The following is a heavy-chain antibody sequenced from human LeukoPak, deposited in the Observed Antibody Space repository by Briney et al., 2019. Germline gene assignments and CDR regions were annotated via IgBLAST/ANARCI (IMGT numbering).Heavy chain of an antibody. CDR3: ARGGRRDGYNFFAFDY. D-gene: IGHD5-24*01. CDR2: IIPIFGTA. J-gene: IGHJ4*02. CDR1: GGTFSSYA. V-gene: IGHV1-69*05. Sequence: GASVKGSCEASGGTFSSYAISWGRQAPGQGLEWMGGIIPIFGTANSAQKFPGRVTITTDESTSTAYMELSSLRSEDTAVYYCARGGRRDGYNFFAFDYWGQGTLVTVSS.